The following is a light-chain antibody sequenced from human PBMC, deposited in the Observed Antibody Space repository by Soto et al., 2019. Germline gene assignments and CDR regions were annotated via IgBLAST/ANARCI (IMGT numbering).Light chain of an antibody. CDR2: KTS. Sequence: DIQMTQSPCTLSASVGDKVTITCRASQSIDNWLAWYQQKPGKAPKLLIYKTSNLESGVPSRFSGTGSGTVFSLTISSLQPDDFATYYCQQYKSFSLTFGGGTRVEVK. CDR3: QQYKSFSLT. CDR1: QSIDNW. V-gene: IGKV1-5*03. J-gene: IGKJ4*01.